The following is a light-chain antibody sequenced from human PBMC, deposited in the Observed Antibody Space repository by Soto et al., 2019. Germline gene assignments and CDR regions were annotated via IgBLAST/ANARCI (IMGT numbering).Light chain of an antibody. Sequence: QSALTQPRSVFGSPGQSVTISCTATTCDVGGFNSVSWYQQHPGKAPQLIIYDVSTRPSGVPARFSGSKSGRTASLTISGLQAEDEADYHCCSYAGSSQYGFGTGTKVTVL. V-gene: IGLV2-11*01. CDR3: CSYAGSSQYG. CDR2: DVS. J-gene: IGLJ1*01. CDR1: TCDVGGFNS.